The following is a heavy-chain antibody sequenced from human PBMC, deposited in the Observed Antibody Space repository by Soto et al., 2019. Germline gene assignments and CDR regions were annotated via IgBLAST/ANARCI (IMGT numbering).Heavy chain of an antibody. D-gene: IGHD4-4*01. V-gene: IGHV1-18*01. J-gene: IGHJ4*02. CDR2: ISGYNGDT. CDR3: ARDRDGYSRAFDY. Sequence: QVQLVQSGAEVKKPGASVKVSCRASGYTFTNYDISWVRQAPGQGLEWMGWISGYNGDTNNAQMIQGGVTLTADTSTSTAYMELRSLRSDATAVYYCARDRDGYSRAFDYWGQGTLVTVSS. CDR1: GYTFTNYD.